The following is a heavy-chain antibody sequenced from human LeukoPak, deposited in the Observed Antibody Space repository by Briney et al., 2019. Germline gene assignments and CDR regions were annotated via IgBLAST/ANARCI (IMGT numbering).Heavy chain of an antibody. CDR2: IYYSGST. J-gene: IGHJ4*02. CDR1: GGSISSGDYY. Sequence: SETLSLTCTVSGGSISSGDYYWSWIRQPPGKGLEWIVYIYYSGSTYYNPSLKSRVTISVDTSKNQFSLKLSSVTAADTAVYYCARGVFWSGYRNFDYWGQGTLVTVSS. V-gene: IGHV4-30-4*08. CDR3: ARGVFWSGYRNFDY. D-gene: IGHD3-3*01.